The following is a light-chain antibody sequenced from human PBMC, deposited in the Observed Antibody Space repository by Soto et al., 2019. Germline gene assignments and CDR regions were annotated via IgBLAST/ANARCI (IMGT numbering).Light chain of an antibody. J-gene: IGKJ4*01. CDR3: HQYASSPLT. Sequence: EIVLTQSPGTLSLSPGESTTLSCRASQSVGRNFLAWYQQTPGRATRLLIHGASYSATGVPDRFSGSGSEQDFHLTISRLEPEDFAVYYCHQYASSPLTFGGGTKVEIK. V-gene: IGKV3-20*01. CDR1: QSVGRNF. CDR2: GAS.